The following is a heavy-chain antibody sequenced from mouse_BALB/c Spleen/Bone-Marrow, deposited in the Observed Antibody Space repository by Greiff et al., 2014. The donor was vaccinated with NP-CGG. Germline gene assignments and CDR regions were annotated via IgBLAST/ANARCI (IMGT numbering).Heavy chain of an antibody. V-gene: IGHV1S56*01. CDR2: IYPGDGST. CDR1: GFTFTSYD. J-gene: IGHJ2*01. D-gene: IGHD2-3*01. CDR3: ARSDDGFPYSFDS. Sequence: QVQLQQSGPELVKPGALVKLSCKASGFTFTSYDIHWVKQRPGQGLEWIGWIYPGDGSTKYNEKFKGKATLTADISSSTAYMQLSSLTSENSAVYFCARSDDGFPYSFDSWGQGTTLTVSS.